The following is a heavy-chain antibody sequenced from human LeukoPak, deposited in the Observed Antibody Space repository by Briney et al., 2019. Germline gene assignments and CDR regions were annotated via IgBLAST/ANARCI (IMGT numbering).Heavy chain of an antibody. CDR1: GGSFSGYY. V-gene: IGHV4-34*01. J-gene: IGHJ6*03. CDR3: ARRGYPTYYYYYMDV. D-gene: IGHD5-18*01. CDR2: INHSGST. Sequence: SETLSLTCAVYGGSFSGYYWSWIRQPPGKGLEWIGEINHSGSTNYNPSLKSRVTISVDTSKNQFSLKLSSVTAADTAVYYCARRGYPTYYYYYMDVWGKGTTVTISS.